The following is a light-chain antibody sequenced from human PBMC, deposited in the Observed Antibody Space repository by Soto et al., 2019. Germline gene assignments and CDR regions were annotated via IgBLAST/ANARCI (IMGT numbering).Light chain of an antibody. J-gene: IGKJ4*01. V-gene: IGKV4-1*01. CDR3: QQYYETPFT. CDR1: QSVFYRSTKTNY. CDR2: WAS. Sequence: DIVMTQSPNSLTVSLGERATISCKSSQSVFYRSTKTNYLGWYQQKPGQRPRLLIYWASTREIGVPDRFSGSGSRTDFTLTISRLQAEDAAIYYCQQYYETPFTFGGGTKVEI.